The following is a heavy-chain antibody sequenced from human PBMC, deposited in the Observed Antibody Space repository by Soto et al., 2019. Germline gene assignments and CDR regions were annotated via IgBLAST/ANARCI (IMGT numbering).Heavy chain of an antibody. Sequence: GASVKVSCKASGYTFTSYDINRVRQATGQGLEWMGWMNPNSGNTGYAQKFQGRVTMTRNTSISTAYMELSSLRSEDTAVYYCARARGAYRSGWYKLKWFDPWGQGTMVTVSS. V-gene: IGHV1-8*01. J-gene: IGHJ5*02. D-gene: IGHD6-19*01. CDR3: ARARGAYRSGWYKLKWFDP. CDR1: GYTFTSYD. CDR2: MNPNSGNT.